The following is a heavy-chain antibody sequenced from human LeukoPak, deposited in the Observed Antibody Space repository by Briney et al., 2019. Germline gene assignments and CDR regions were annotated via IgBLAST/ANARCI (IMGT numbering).Heavy chain of an antibody. CDR1: GGTFSSYT. Sequence: SVKVSCKASGGTFSSYTISWVRQAPGQGLEWMGRIIPILGIANYAQKFQGRVTITADKSTSTAYMELSSLRSDDTAVYYCARRTTVGDFDYWGQGTLVTVSS. CDR2: IIPILGIA. J-gene: IGHJ4*02. D-gene: IGHD4-17*01. CDR3: ARRTTVGDFDY. V-gene: IGHV1-69*02.